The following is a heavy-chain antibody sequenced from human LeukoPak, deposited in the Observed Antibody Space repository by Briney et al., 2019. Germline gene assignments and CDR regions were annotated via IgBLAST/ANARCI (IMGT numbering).Heavy chain of an antibody. J-gene: IGHJ4*02. D-gene: IGHD1-14*01. CDR3: AARNY. CDR2: IYSRGAT. Sequence: PGGSLRLSCADSGFSVSNNYTSWVCQAPGKGLEGVSVIYSRGATYYADSVKGRFTISRDNSKNTLYLQMNSLRVDDTAVYYCAARNYWGQGALVTVSS. CDR1: GFSVSNNY. V-gene: IGHV3-53*01.